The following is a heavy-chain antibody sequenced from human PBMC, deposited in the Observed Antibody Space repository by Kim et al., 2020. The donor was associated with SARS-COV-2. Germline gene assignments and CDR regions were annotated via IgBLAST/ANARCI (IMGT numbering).Heavy chain of an antibody. CDR2: IYYSGST. CDR1: GGSISSGGYY. CDR3: ARAGGFGESLYYFDS. Sequence: SETLSLTCTVSGGSISSGGYYWSWIRQHPGKGLEWIGYIYYSGSTYYNPSLKSRVTISVDTSKNQFSLKLSSVTAADTAVYYCARAGGFGESLYYFDSWGQGTLVTVYS. D-gene: IGHD3-10*01. V-gene: IGHV4-31*03. J-gene: IGHJ4*02.